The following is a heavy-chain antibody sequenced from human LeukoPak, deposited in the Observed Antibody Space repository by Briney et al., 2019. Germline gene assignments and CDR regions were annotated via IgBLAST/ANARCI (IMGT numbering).Heavy chain of an antibody. CDR2: ISSSSSTI. CDR1: GFTFSSYS. J-gene: IGHJ4*02. D-gene: IGHD2-2*01. V-gene: IGHV3-48*01. Sequence: PGGSLRLSCAASGFTFSSYSMNWVRQAPGKGLEWVSYISSSSSTIYYADSVKGRFTISRDNTKNTLYLQMNSLRAEDTAVYYCVRDSGQSIVIVPATIHYWGQGTPVSVFS. CDR3: VRDSGQSIVIVPATIHY.